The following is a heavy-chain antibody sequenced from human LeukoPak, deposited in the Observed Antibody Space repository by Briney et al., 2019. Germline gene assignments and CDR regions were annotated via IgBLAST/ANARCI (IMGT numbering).Heavy chain of an antibody. D-gene: IGHD3-22*01. CDR2: INPNRGGT. CDR1: GYTFTGYY. J-gene: IGHJ6*03. Sequence: ASVRVSCKASGYTFTGYYMHWVRQAPGQGLEWMGWINPNRGGTNYAQKFQGRVTMPRHTSDSTAYMELSRLRSDDTAVYYCARDQSDSSGYNLYYYYYRHLWGKKTTVSVSS. CDR3: ARDQSDSSGYNLYYYYYRHL. V-gene: IGHV1-2*02.